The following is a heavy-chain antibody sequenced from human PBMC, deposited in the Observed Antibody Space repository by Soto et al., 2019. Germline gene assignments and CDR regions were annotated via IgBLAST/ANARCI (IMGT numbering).Heavy chain of an antibody. CDR1: GDSVSSNTAS. J-gene: IGHJ5*02. D-gene: IGHD5-12*01. V-gene: IGHV6-1*01. CDR2: TYFRSKWYN. CDR3: AKGDNLGPKTGYAFDP. Sequence: SQTLSLTCVISGDSVSSNTASWNWIRQSPSRGLEWLGRTYFRSKWYNDYAVSVKSRIIINPDTSNNQFSLQLNSVTSEDTAVYFCAKGDNLGPKTGYAFDPWGQGIMVTVSS.